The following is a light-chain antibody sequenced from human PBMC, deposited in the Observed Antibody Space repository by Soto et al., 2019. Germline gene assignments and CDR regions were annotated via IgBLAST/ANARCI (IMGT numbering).Light chain of an antibody. CDR3: QQYGSSPPAYT. CDR1: QSVSSSC. Sequence: EIVLTQSPGTLSLSPGQRATLSCRASQSVSSSCLASSQQKPGQAPRLLIYGASSRATGIPDRFSGSGSGTDLTLTISRLEPEDFAVYYCQQYGSSPPAYTLGQGTKLQIK. CDR2: GAS. V-gene: IGKV3-20*01. J-gene: IGKJ2*01.